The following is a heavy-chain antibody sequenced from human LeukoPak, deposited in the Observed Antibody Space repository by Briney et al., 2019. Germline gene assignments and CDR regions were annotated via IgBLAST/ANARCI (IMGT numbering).Heavy chain of an antibody. CDR2: IYYSGST. CDR3: ARGRGEGRGISMVRGVRAPSYNWFDP. J-gene: IGHJ5*02. CDR1: GGSISSSSYY. D-gene: IGHD3-10*01. V-gene: IGHV4-39*06. Sequence: TSETLSLTCTVSGGSISSSSYYWGWIRQPPGKGLEWIGSIYYSGSTYYNPSLKSRVTISVDTSKNQFTLKLSSVTAADTAVYYCARGRGEGRGISMVRGVRAPSYNWFDPWGHGTLVTVSS.